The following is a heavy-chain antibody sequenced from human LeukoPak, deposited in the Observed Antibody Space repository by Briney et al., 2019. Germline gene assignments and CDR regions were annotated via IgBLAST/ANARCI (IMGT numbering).Heavy chain of an antibody. CDR1: GGSILTTNW. CDR3: TRESGAFSPFGF. Sequence: PSETLSLTCAVSGGSILTTNWWSWVRRPPGKGLEWIGEVHLSGASNYNPSLKSRVNMSIDKSKNQLSLELTSVTAADTAIYYCTRESGAFSPFGFWGQGTLVTVSS. J-gene: IGHJ4*02. D-gene: IGHD1-26*01. CDR2: VHLSGAS. V-gene: IGHV4-4*02.